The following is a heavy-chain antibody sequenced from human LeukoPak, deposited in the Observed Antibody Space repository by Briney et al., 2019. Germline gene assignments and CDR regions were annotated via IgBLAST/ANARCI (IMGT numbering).Heavy chain of an antibody. Sequence: GGSLRLSCAASGFTFSSYEMNWVRQAPGKGLEGVSYISSSGRSINYADSVRGRFTISRDNDKNSLYLQMNSLRGEDKAVYYCARVRYCSGGSCYGNWYDPWGQGNLVTVSS. CDR3: ARVRYCSGGSCYGNWYDP. V-gene: IGHV3-48*03. CDR2: ISSSGRSI. D-gene: IGHD2-15*01. J-gene: IGHJ5*02. CDR1: GFTFSSYE.